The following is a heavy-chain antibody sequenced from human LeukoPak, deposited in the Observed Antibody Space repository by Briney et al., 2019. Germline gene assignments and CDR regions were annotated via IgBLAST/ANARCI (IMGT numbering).Heavy chain of an antibody. Sequence: SVKVSCKASGGTFSSYAISWVRQAPGQGLEWMGRIIPILGIANYAQKFQGRVTITADKSTSTAYMELSSLRAEDTAVYYCAKTTTGYSSGRYPGWPVDYWGQGTLVTVSS. J-gene: IGHJ4*02. D-gene: IGHD6-19*01. CDR2: IIPILGIA. CDR3: AKTTTGYSSGRYPGWPVDY. CDR1: GGTFSSYA. V-gene: IGHV1-69*04.